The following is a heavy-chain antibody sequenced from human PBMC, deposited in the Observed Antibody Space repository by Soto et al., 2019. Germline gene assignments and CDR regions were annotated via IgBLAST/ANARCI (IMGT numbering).Heavy chain of an antibody. Sequence: QVQLQASGPGLVKPSDTLSLTCTVSGDSIGTYNWGWIRQPPGKRLEWMGYIYSNGGTSYNPALKCRVTISADTSTKQFSLRLSSVTAADTAVYSCVRQGIGALHGLVDVWGQGTTVTVSS. D-gene: IGHD1-26*01. CDR2: IYSNGGT. J-gene: IGHJ6*02. V-gene: IGHV4-59*08. CDR3: VRQGIGALHGLVDV. CDR1: GDSIGTYN.